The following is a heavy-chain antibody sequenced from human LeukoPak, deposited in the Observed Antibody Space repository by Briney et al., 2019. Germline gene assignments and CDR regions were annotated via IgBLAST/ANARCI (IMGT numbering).Heavy chain of an antibody. CDR2: IYYSGST. D-gene: IGHD1-7*01. CDR3: ARETELRAFDY. J-gene: IGHJ4*02. Sequence: PSETLSLTCTVSGGSISSYYWSWIRQPPGKGLEWIGYIYYSGSTNCNPSLKSRVTISVDTSKNQFSLKLSSVTAADTAVYYCARETELRAFDYWGQGTLVTVSS. CDR1: GGSISSYY. V-gene: IGHV4-59*01.